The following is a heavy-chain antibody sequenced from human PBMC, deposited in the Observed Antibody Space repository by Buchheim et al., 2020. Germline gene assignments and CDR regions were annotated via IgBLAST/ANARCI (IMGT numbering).Heavy chain of an antibody. V-gene: IGHV3-33*01. CDR1: GFTFSSYG. CDR3: ARDWRRIDKEFDL. CDR2: IWYDGSNK. D-gene: IGHD2-15*01. J-gene: IGHJ2*01. Sequence: QVQLVESGGGVVQPGRSLRLSCAASGFTFSSYGMHWVRQAPGKGLEWVAVIWYDGSNKYYTDSVKGRFTISRDNSKNTMYLQMNSLRAEDTAVYYCARDWRRIDKEFDLWGRGTL.